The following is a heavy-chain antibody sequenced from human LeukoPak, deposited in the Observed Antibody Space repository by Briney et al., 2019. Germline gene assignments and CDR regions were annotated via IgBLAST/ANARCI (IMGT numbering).Heavy chain of an antibody. Sequence: GGSLRLSCAASGFTFSSYSMNWVRQAPGKGLEWVSSISSSSSYIYYADSVKGRFTISRDNAKNSLYLQMNSLRAEDTAVYYCARGSGNNLFDPWGQGTLVTASS. CDR1: GFTFSSYS. V-gene: IGHV3-21*01. CDR3: ARGSGNNLFDP. CDR2: ISSSSSYI. J-gene: IGHJ5*02. D-gene: IGHD3-10*01.